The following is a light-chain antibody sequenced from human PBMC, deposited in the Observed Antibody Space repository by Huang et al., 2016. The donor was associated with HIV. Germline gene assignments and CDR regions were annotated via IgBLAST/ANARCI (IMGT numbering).Light chain of an antibody. J-gene: IGKJ3*01. CDR3: QQSYSTPFT. CDR1: QSISSY. Sequence: DIQMTQSPSSLSASVGDSFTITCRASQSISSYLNWYQQKPGKAPKLLIYAASSLQSGVPSRFSGSGSGTDFTLTISSLQPEDFATYYCQQSYSTPFTFGPGTKVDIK. CDR2: AAS. V-gene: IGKV1-39*01.